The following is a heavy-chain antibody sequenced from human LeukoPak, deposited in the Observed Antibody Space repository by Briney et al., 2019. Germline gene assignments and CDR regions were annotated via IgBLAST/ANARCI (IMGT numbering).Heavy chain of an antibody. D-gene: IGHD6-13*01. V-gene: IGHV4-61*02. CDR3: ARDSAAAGYQFDY. CDR1: GGSISSGSYY. J-gene: IGHJ4*02. Sequence: PSETLSLTCTVSGGSISSGSYYWSWIRQPAGKGLEWIGRIYTSGSTNYNPSLKSRVTISVDTSKNQFSLKLSSVTAADTAVYYCARDSAAAGYQFDYWGQGTLVTVSS. CDR2: IYTSGST.